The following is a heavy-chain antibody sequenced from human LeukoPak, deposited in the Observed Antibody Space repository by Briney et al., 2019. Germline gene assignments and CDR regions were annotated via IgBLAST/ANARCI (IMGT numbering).Heavy chain of an antibody. CDR1: GFTFSSYS. CDR2: ITSSSTYI. V-gene: IGHV3-21*01. D-gene: IGHD3-10*01. J-gene: IGHJ4*02. CDR3: ARAGFVGGFDY. Sequence: PGGSLSLSCAASGFTFSSYSMNWVRQAPGKGLEWVSSITSSSTYIYYADSVKGRFTNSRDNAKNSLYLQMNSLRAEDTAVYYCARAGFVGGFDYWGQGTLVTVSS.